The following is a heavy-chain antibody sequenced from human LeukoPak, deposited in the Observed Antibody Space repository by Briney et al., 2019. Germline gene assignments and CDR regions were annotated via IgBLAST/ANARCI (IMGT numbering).Heavy chain of an antibody. V-gene: IGHV3-11*04. CDR1: GFTFSDYY. D-gene: IGHD3-22*01. CDR3: ARDIPDYYDSSGYYHYYFDY. Sequence: PGGSLRLSCAASGFTFSDYYMSWIRQAPGKGLEWVSYISSSGSTIYYADSVKGRFTISRDNAKNSLYLQMNSLRAEDTAVYYCARDIPDYYDSSGYYHYYFDYWGQGTLVTVSS. J-gene: IGHJ4*02. CDR2: ISSSGSTI.